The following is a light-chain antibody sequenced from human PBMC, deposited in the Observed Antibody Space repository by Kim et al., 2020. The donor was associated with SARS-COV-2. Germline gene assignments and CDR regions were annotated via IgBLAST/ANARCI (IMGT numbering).Light chain of an antibody. CDR1: QSVSSNS. Sequence: PGERATLSCRASQSVSSNSLAWYQQSPGQAPRLLIYGASTRAAGIPDRFSGSGSGADFTLTINRLEPEDSAVYYCQQYGDSPRTFGQGTKVE. V-gene: IGKV3-20*01. CDR2: GAS. CDR3: QQYGDSPRT. J-gene: IGKJ2*01.